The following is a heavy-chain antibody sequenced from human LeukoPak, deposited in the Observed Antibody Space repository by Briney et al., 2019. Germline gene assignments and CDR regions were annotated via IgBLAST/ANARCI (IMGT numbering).Heavy chain of an antibody. CDR3: ARESGWYLNFQH. CDR1: GGSISSGDYY. CDR2: IYYSGST. D-gene: IGHD6-19*01. J-gene: IGHJ1*01. Sequence: SETLSLTCTVSGGSISSGDYYWSWIRQPPGKGLEWIGYIYYSGSTYYNPSLKSRVTISVDTSRNQFSLKLSSVTAADTAVYYCARESGWYLNFQHWGQGTLVTVSS. V-gene: IGHV4-30-4*01.